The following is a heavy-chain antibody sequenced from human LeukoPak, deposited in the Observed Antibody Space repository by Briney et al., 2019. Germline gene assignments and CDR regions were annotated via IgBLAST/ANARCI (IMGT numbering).Heavy chain of an antibody. CDR3: AKNDIVATLGNWFDP. V-gene: IGHV1-2*02. CDR1: GYTFTGYY. CDR2: INPNSGGT. J-gene: IGHJ5*02. Sequence: ASVKVSCKASGYTFTGYYMHWVRQAPGQGLEWMGWINPNSGGTNYAQKCQGRVSMTRDTSISTAYMELSRLRSDDTAVYYCAKNDIVATLGNWFDPWGQGTLVTVSS. D-gene: IGHD5-12*01.